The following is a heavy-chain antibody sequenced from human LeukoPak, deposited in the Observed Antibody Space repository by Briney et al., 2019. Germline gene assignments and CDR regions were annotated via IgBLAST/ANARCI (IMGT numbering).Heavy chain of an antibody. V-gene: IGHV4-59*01. CDR1: GGSISSYY. CDR2: VYYSGST. J-gene: IGHJ4*02. D-gene: IGHD3-10*01. CDR3: ARSELLWFGGVNSGFDY. Sequence: PSETLSLTCTVSGGSISSYYWSWIRQPPGKGLEWIGYVYYSGSTNYNPSLKSRVTISIDTSGTQFSLKLSSVTAADTAVYYCARSELLWFGGVNSGFDYWGQGTLVTVSS.